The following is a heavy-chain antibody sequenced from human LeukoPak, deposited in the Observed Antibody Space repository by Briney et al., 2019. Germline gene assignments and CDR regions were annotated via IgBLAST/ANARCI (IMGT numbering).Heavy chain of an antibody. Sequence: ASVKVSCKASGYTFTGYYMHWVRQAPGQGLEWMGWINPNSGGTDYAQNFLGRVTMTRDTSISTAYMELSGLRSDDTAVYYCARAGYNWSQYYFDYWGQGTLVTVSS. CDR1: GYTFTGYY. V-gene: IGHV1-2*02. J-gene: IGHJ4*02. CDR2: INPNSGGT. D-gene: IGHD1-20*01. CDR3: ARAGYNWSQYYFDY.